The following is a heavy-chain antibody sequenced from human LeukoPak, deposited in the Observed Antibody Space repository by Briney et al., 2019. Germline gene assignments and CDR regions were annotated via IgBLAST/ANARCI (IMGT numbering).Heavy chain of an antibody. CDR1: GGSISSYY. J-gene: IGHJ2*01. CDR2: IYYSGST. V-gene: IGHV4-59*01. Sequence: SENLSLTCTVSGGSISSYYWSWIRQPPGKGLEWIGYIYYSGSTNYNPSLKSRVTISVDTSKNQFSLKLSSVTAADTAVYYCARGDYEGSYFDLWGRGTLVTVSS. D-gene: IGHD4-17*01. CDR3: ARGDYEGSYFDL.